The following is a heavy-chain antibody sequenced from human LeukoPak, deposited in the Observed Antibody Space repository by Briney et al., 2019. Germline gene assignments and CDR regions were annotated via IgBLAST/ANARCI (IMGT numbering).Heavy chain of an antibody. J-gene: IGHJ4*02. CDR2: VSGSGSSA. CDR3: AKSSGWFDY. V-gene: IGHV3-23*01. Sequence: GGSLRLSCAASGFTFSTYAMSWVRRAPGKGLEWVSTVSGSGSSAYYADSVKGRFTISRDNSKNTLYLQMNSLRAEDTAVHYCAKSSGWFDYWGQGTLVTVSS. D-gene: IGHD6-19*01. CDR1: GFTFSTYA.